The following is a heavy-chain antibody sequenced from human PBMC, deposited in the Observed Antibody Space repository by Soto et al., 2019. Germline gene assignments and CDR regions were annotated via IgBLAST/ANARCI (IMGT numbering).Heavy chain of an antibody. J-gene: IGHJ4*02. Sequence: QITLKESGPTLVKATQTLTLTCSFSGFSLSTSGVGVGWIRQPPGKALEWLALIYWDDDKRYSPSLKSRLTITKDTSKNQVVLTMNNMDPVDTATYYCAHSRIGESLVGALDYWGQGTLVTVSS. CDR3: AHSRIGESLVGALDY. CDR2: IYWDDDK. CDR1: GFSLSTSGVG. D-gene: IGHD1-26*01. V-gene: IGHV2-5*02.